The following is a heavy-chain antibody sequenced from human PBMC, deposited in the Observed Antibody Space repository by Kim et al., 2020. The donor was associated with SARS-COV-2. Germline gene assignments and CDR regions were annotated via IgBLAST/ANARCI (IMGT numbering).Heavy chain of an antibody. J-gene: IGHJ4*02. CDR2: VIPVLGVT. V-gene: IGHV1-69*02. D-gene: IGHD3-10*01. CDR1: GGTFDNFS. CDR3: ARSGQGSGFGRSDY. Sequence: SVKVSCKASGGTFDNFSVSWVRLAPGQGLEWMGRVIPVLGVTNYAQTFQDRPTITADKSTGTAYMELNSLRSEDTAIYYCARSGQGSGFGRSDYWGQGTLVTVSS.